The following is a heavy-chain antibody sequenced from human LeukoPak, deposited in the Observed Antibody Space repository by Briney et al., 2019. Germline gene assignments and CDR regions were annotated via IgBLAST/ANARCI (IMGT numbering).Heavy chain of an antibody. Sequence: PGGSLRPSCAASGFTVSSNYMSWVRQAPGKGLEWVSVIYSGGSTYYADAVKGRFTISRDNSKNTLYLQMNSLRGEDTAVYYCARDPYSSAWYHYYYGMDVWGQGTTVTVSS. J-gene: IGHJ6*02. CDR1: GFTVSSNY. D-gene: IGHD6-19*01. CDR2: IYSGGST. V-gene: IGHV3-66*01. CDR3: ARDPYSSAWYHYYYGMDV.